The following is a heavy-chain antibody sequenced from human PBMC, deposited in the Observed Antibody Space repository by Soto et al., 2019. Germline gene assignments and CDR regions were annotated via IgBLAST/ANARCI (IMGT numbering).Heavy chain of an antibody. D-gene: IGHD1-1*01. J-gene: IGHJ4*02. CDR2: IYPGDLDI. CDR1: GYTFTSYW. CDR3: ARGNRYDYSDY. V-gene: IGHV5-51*01. Sequence: GESLKISCKGSGYTFTSYWIGWVRQMPGKGLEWMGIIYPGDLDIRYSPSFQGQVTISADKSISTAYLQWSSLKASDTAMYYCARGNRYDYSDYWGQGTQVTVSS.